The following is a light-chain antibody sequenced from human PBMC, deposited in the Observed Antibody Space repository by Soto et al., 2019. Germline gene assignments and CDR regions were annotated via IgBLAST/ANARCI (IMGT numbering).Light chain of an antibody. J-gene: IGKJ1*01. CDR1: QGVRSY. Sequence: DIQMTQSPSSLSASVGDRVTITCRASQGVRSYLAWYQQTPGTVPKLLISAASTLQTGVPSRFIGGGSGTDFTLTISSLQPEDVATYYCQKYNSAPWTFGQGTKVDIK. CDR3: QKYNSAPWT. CDR2: AAS. V-gene: IGKV1-27*01.